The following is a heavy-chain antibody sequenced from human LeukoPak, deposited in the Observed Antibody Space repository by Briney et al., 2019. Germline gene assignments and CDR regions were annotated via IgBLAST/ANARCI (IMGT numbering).Heavy chain of an antibody. CDR1: GGTFSSYA. V-gene: IGHV1-69*04. J-gene: IGHJ6*02. Sequence: AASVKVSCKASGGTFSSYAISWVRQAPGQGLEWMGRIIPILGIANYAQKFQDRVTITADKSTSTAYMELRSLRSEDTAVYYCERDGPTYDYGSESYGMDVWGQGTTVTVSS. CDR3: ERDGPTYDYGSESYGMDV. CDR2: IIPILGIA. D-gene: IGHD3-10*01.